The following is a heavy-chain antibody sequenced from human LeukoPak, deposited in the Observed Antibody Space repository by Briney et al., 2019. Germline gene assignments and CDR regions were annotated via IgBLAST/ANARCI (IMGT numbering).Heavy chain of an antibody. Sequence: QPGRSLRLSCAASGFTFRSYGMHWVRQAPGKGLEWVAVIWYDGSNKYYTNSVKGRFTISRDNSKNTLYLQMNSLRAEDTAVYYCAREVAYSSFFEAFDIWGQGTMVTVSS. CDR3: AREVAYSSFFEAFDI. V-gene: IGHV3-33*01. D-gene: IGHD6-6*01. CDR1: GFTFRSYG. CDR2: IWYDGSNK. J-gene: IGHJ3*02.